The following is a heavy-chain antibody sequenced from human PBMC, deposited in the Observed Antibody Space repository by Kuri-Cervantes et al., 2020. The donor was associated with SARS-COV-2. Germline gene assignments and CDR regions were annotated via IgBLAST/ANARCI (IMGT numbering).Heavy chain of an antibody. CDR3: AREGELRAFDI. CDR1: GGSISSYY. J-gene: IGHJ3*02. D-gene: IGHD1-26*01. Sequence: SETLSLTCTVSGGSISSYYWSWIRQPPGKGLEWIGYIYYSGSTNYNPSLKSRVTISVDTSKNQFSLKLSSVTAADTAVYYCAREGELRAFDIWGQGTMVTVSS. V-gene: IGHV4-59*12. CDR2: IYYSGST.